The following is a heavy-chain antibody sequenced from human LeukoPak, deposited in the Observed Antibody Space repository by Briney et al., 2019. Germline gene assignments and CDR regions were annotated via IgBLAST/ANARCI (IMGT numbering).Heavy chain of an antibody. Sequence: GGSLRLSCAASGFTFSSYAMSWVRQAPGKGLEWVSAISGSGGSTYYADSVKGRFTISRDNSKNTLYLQMNSLRAEDTAVYYCAKEIISIAVARMTKNFYYCGQGTLVTVSS. CDR3: AKEIISIAVARMTKNFYY. V-gene: IGHV3-23*01. J-gene: IGHJ4*02. CDR1: GFTFSSYA. D-gene: IGHD6-19*01. CDR2: ISGSGGST.